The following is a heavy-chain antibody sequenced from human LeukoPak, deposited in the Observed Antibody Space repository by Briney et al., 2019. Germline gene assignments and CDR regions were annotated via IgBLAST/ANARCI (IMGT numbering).Heavy chain of an antibody. J-gene: IGHJ4*02. V-gene: IGHV4-59*01. D-gene: IGHD6-19*01. Sequence: SETLSLTCTVSGGSLSTKYWSWLRQPPGVGLEWIGYIHYTGRTNYNPSLKSRVTISVDTSTNHFSLKLSSVTAADTAIYYCARGAGWYDYWGQGTLVTVSS. CDR3: ARGAGWYDY. CDR1: GGSLSTKY. CDR2: IHYTGRT.